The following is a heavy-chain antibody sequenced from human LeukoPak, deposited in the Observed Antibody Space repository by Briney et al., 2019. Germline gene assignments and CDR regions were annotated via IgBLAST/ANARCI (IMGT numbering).Heavy chain of an antibody. CDR3: AKAGRGITGTPFDY. V-gene: IGHV3-23*01. D-gene: IGHD1-20*01. CDR2: ISSSGGST. J-gene: IGHJ4*02. CDR1: GFTFSSYA. Sequence: GGSLRLSCAASGFTFSSYAMSWVRQAPGKGLEWVSAISSSGGSTYYADSVKGRFTISRDNSKNTLYLQMNSLRAEDTAVYYCAKAGRGITGTPFDYWGQGTLVTVSS.